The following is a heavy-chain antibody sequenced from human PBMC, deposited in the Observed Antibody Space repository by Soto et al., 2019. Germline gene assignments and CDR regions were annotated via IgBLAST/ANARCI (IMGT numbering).Heavy chain of an antibody. D-gene: IGHD6-19*01. V-gene: IGHV4-59*01. Sequence: SETLSLTCTVSGDSISSFYWYWIRQPPGKGLEWVGCMFYSGSTNYNPSLKSRVTMSVDTSKKQFSLRLKSVTAADTAVYYCVSGWFLDYWGQGILVTVS. CDR2: MFYSGST. J-gene: IGHJ4*02. CDR1: GDSISSFY. CDR3: VSGWFLDY.